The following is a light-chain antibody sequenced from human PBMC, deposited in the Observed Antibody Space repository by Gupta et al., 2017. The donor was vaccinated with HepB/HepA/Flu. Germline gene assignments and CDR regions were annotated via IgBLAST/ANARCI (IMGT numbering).Light chain of an antibody. J-gene: IGLJ1*01. V-gene: IGLV2-18*02. CDR2: EVS. CDR3: SSYTSRSTYV. Sequence: QSALTQPPSVSGSPGQSVTISCTGTSSDVGSYNRVSWYQQPPGTAPKLMIYEVSNRPSGVPDRFSGSKSGNTASLTISGLQAEDEADYYCSSYTSRSTYVFGTGTKVTVL. CDR1: SSDVGSYNR.